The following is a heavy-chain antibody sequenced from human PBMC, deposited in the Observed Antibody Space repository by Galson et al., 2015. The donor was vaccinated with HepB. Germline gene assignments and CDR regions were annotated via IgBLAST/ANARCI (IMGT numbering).Heavy chain of an antibody. CDR3: AKDPGYGLLFFES. D-gene: IGHD2-15*01. CDR1: GFIFSSYA. Sequence: SLRLSCAASGFIFSSYAMSWVRQAPGKGLEWVSGISNGGDSTYYADSVKGRFTSSRDNSKNTLFLQMNSLRAEDTARYYCAKDPGYGLLFFESWGQGTPVTVSS. CDR2: ISNGGDST. J-gene: IGHJ4*02. V-gene: IGHV3-23*01.